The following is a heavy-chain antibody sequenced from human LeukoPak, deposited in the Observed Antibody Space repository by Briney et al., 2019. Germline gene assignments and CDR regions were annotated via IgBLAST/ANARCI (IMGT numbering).Heavy chain of an antibody. CDR1: GDSISSGDYY. D-gene: IGHD3-16*02. CDR2: NYYSGST. J-gene: IGHJ4*02. CDR3: ARTPTVWGSYRFTSDY. V-gene: IGHV4-30-4*08. Sequence: SQTLSLTCTVSGDSISSGDYYWSSIRQPPGKGLEWIGYNYYSGSTYYNPSLKSRVTISVDTSNNQFSLKLSSVTAADTAVYYCARTPTVWGSYRFTSDYWGQGTLVTVSA.